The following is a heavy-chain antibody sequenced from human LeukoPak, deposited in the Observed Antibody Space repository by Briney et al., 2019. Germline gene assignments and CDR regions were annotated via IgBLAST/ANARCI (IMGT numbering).Heavy chain of an antibody. J-gene: IGHJ4*02. CDR3: ARDSTAAGTMGFDY. CDR2: IYTSGST. CDR1: GGSISSGSYY. Sequence: SQTLSLTCTVSGGSISSGSYYWSWIRQPAGTGLEWIGRIYTSGSTNYNPSLKSRVTISVDTSKNQFSLKLSSVTAADTAVYYCARDSTAAGTMGFDYWGQGTLVTVSS. V-gene: IGHV4-61*02. D-gene: IGHD6-13*01.